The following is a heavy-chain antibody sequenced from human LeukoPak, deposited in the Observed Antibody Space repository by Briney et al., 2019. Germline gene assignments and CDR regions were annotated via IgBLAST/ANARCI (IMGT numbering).Heavy chain of an antibody. D-gene: IGHD5-24*01. CDR3: ANLVATINLDY. CDR1: GFTFSSYS. Sequence: GGSLRLSCAASGFTFSSYSMNWVRQAPGKGLEWVAVISNDGSNKYYADSLKGRFTISRDNSKNTLYLQMNSLRAEDTAVYYCANLVATINLDYWGQGTLVTVSS. V-gene: IGHV3-30*18. CDR2: ISNDGSNK. J-gene: IGHJ4*02.